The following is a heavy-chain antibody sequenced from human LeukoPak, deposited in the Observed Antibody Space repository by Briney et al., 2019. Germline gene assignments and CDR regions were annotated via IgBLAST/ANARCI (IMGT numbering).Heavy chain of an antibody. Sequence: PSETLSLTCTVSGGSISSYYWSWIRQPPGKGLEWIGYINYSGSTKYNPSLKSRVTIAVDTSKNQFSLKLSSVTAADTAVYYCARHSHYYYMDVWGKGTTVTVSS. CDR3: ARHSHYYYMDV. V-gene: IGHV4-59*01. J-gene: IGHJ6*03. CDR1: GGSISSYY. D-gene: IGHD2-21*01. CDR2: INYSGST.